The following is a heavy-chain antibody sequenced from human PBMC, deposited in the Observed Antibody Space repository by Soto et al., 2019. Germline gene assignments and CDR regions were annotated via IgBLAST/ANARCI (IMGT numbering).Heavy chain of an antibody. CDR2: INSDGSST. CDR1: GFTFSSYW. D-gene: IGHD1-26*01. V-gene: IGHV3-74*01. Sequence: EVQLVESGGGLVQPGGSLRLSCAASGFTFSSYWMHWVRQAPGKGLVWVSRINSDGSSTSYADSVKRRFTISRDNAKNTLYLQMNSLRAEDTAVYYCARGGSLNWYFDLWGRGTLVTVSS. CDR3: ARGGSLNWYFDL. J-gene: IGHJ2*01.